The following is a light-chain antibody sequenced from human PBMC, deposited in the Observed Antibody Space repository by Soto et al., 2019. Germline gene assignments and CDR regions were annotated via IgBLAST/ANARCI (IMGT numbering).Light chain of an antibody. CDR1: QSVSSDS. CDR2: DAS. CDR3: QQYGSAPRT. J-gene: IGKJ1*01. Sequence: EIVLTQSPGTLSLSPGERAILSCRASQSVSSDSLAWYRQKPGQAPRLLVYDASSRATGIPDRFSGSGSGTDFTLTISRLEPEDCAVYYCQQYGSAPRTFGQGTKVEI. V-gene: IGKV3-20*01.